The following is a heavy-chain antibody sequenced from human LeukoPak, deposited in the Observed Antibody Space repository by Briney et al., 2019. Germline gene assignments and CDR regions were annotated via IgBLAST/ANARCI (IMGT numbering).Heavy chain of an antibody. V-gene: IGHV3-23*01. J-gene: IGHJ4*02. CDR1: GFTFSNYA. Sequence: GGSLRLSCAASGFTFSNYAMNWVRQAPGKGLEWVSVISDIGASTYYADSVKGRFTISRDNSKNTLYLQMNSLRAEDTAVYCCAKPRTIAVPGRSGFDYWGQGTLVTVSS. D-gene: IGHD6-13*01. CDR3: AKPRTIAVPGRSGFDY. CDR2: ISDIGAST.